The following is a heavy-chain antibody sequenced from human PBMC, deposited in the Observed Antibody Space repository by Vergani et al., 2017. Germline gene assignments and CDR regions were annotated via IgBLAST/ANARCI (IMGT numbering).Heavy chain of an antibody. CDR3: ARYCSSTSCYNAEYFQH. J-gene: IGHJ1*01. D-gene: IGHD2-2*02. CDR1: GGTFSSYA. Sequence: QVQLVQSGAEVKKPGSSVKVSCKASGGTFSSYAISWVRQAPGQGLEWMGGIIPIFGTANYAQKFQGRVTITADESTSTAYMELSSLRSEDTAVYYCARYCSSTSCYNAEYFQHWGQGTLVTFSS. V-gene: IGHV1-69*01. CDR2: IIPIFGTA.